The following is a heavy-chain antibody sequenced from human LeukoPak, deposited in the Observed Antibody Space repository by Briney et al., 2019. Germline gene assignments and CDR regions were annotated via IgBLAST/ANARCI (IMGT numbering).Heavy chain of an antibody. Sequence: ASVKVSCKASGGTSSSYAISWVRQAPGQGLEWMGGIIPIFGTANYAQKFQGRVTITADESTSTAYMELSSLRSEDTAVYYCASKRGDSSSWYWDYWGQGTLVTVSS. J-gene: IGHJ4*02. CDR2: IIPIFGTA. V-gene: IGHV1-69*13. CDR3: ASKRGDSSSWYWDY. CDR1: GGTSSSYA. D-gene: IGHD6-13*01.